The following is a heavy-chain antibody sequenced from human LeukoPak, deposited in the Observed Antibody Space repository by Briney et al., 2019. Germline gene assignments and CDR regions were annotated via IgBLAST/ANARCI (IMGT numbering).Heavy chain of an antibody. CDR2: IYYSGSS. V-gene: IGHV4-59*08. CDR3: ARRHYGSGSNYYYGMDV. Sequence: SETLSLTCTVSGGSISSYYWSWIRQPPGKGLEWIGYIYYSGSSNYNPSLKSRVTISVDTSKNQFSLKLSSVTAADTAVYYCARRHYGSGSNYYYGMDVWGQGTTVTVSS. CDR1: GGSISSYY. J-gene: IGHJ6*02. D-gene: IGHD3-10*01.